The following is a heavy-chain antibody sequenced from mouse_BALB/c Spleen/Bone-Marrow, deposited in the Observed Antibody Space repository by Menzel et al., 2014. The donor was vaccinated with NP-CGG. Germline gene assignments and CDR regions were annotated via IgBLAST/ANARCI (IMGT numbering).Heavy chain of an antibody. V-gene: IGHV1S29*02. J-gene: IGHJ2*01. Sequence: VQLKHSGPELVKPGASVKISCKASGYTFTDYNMHWVKQSHGKSLEWIGYIYPYNGGTGYNQKFKSKATLTVDNSSSTAYMELRSLTFEDSAVYYCARLGRDYWGQGTTLTVSS. CDR3: ARLGRDY. CDR2: IYPYNGGT. D-gene: IGHD4-1*01. CDR1: GYTFTDYN.